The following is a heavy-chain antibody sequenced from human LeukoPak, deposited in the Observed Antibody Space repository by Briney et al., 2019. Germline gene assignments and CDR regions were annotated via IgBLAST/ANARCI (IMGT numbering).Heavy chain of an antibody. D-gene: IGHD5-18*01. Sequence: GGSLRLSCAASGFTFSSYGMHWVRQAPGKGLEWVAVIWYDGSNKYYADSVKGRFTISRDNSKNTLYLQMNSLRAEDTAVYYCARDRGRQLWPTYYFDYWGQGTLVTVSS. CDR3: ARDRGRQLWPTYYFDY. CDR1: GFTFSSYG. V-gene: IGHV3-33*01. J-gene: IGHJ4*02. CDR2: IWYDGSNK.